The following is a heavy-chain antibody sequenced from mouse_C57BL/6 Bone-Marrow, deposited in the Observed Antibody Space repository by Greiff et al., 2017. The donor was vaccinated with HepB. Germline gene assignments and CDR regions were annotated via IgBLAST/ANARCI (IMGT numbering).Heavy chain of an antibody. Sequence: EVQGVESGGDLVKPGGSLKLSCAASGFTFSSYGMSWVRQTPDKRLEWVVTISSGGSYTYYPDSVKGRFTISRDNAKNTLYLQMSSLKSEDTAMYYCARRGHYYAMDYWGQGTSVTVSS. CDR1: GFTFSSYG. CDR2: ISSGGSYT. D-gene: IGHD3-3*01. J-gene: IGHJ4*01. CDR3: ARRGHYYAMDY. V-gene: IGHV5-6*01.